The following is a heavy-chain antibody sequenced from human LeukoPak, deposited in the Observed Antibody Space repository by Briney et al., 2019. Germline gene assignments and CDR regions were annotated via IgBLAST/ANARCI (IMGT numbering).Heavy chain of an antibody. V-gene: IGHV3-73*01. CDR3: TRDSGTYNWLYP. D-gene: IGHD1-26*01. J-gene: IGHJ5*02. Sequence: AGGSLSLSGAASGYTFSGSAIHGVRRSSGKGPEWLGHIDKKDNFYATTSAASVTGRFTISREDSKNTAYLQMNSLTPEYTALYHCTRDSGTYNWLYPCGQGTLVTVSS. CDR2: IDKKDNFYAT. CDR1: GYTFSGSA.